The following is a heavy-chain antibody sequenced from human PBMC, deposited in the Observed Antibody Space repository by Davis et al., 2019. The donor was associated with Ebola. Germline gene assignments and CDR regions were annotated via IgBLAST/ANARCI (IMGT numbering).Heavy chain of an antibody. CDR1: GFILSDYY. CDR3: AKSGYYSTGNYYGYYFDY. Sequence: PGGSLRLSCAASGFILSDYYMSWIRQAPGRGLEWVSAISATGGTTYYADSVKGRFTISRDNSKNTLYLQMNSLRAEDTAVYYCAKSGYYSTGNYYGYYFDYWGQGTLVTVSS. J-gene: IGHJ4*02. CDR2: ISATGGTT. V-gene: IGHV3-23*01. D-gene: IGHD3-22*01.